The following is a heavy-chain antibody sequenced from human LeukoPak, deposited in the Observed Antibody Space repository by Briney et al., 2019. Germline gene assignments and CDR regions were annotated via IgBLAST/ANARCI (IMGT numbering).Heavy chain of an antibody. Sequence: ASVKVSCKASGYTFTNYGINWVRQAPGQGLEWMGWISAYNGDTNYAQKFQGRVTMTTDTSTSTAYMELRSLRSDDTAVYYCARDHPKRWLQGDFDYWGQGTLVTVSS. V-gene: IGHV1-18*01. D-gene: IGHD5-24*01. J-gene: IGHJ4*02. CDR3: ARDHPKRWLQGDFDY. CDR1: GYTFTNYG. CDR2: ISAYNGDT.